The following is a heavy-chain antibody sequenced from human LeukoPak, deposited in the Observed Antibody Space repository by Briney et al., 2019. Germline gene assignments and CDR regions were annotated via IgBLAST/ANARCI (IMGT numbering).Heavy chain of an antibody. V-gene: IGHV4-59*01. CDR2: IYYSGST. J-gene: IGHJ4*02. Sequence: SETLSLTCTVSGGSISSYYWSWIRQPPGKGLEWIGYIYYSGSTNYNPSLKSRVTISVDTSKNQFSLKLSSVTAADTAVYYCASILVTTPLRLDYWGQGTLVTVSS. CDR3: ASILVTTPLRLDY. CDR1: GGSISSYY. D-gene: IGHD4-17*01.